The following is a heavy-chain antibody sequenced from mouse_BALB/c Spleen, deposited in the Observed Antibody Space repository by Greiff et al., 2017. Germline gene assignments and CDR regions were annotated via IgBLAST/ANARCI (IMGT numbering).Heavy chain of an antibody. CDR1: GFTFSSFG. D-gene: IGHD2-3*01. V-gene: IGHV5-17*02. J-gene: IGHJ2*01. CDR2: ISSGSSTI. Sequence: DVMLVESGGGLVQPGGSRKLSCAASGFTFSSFGMHWVRQAPEKGLEWVAYISSGSSTIYYADTVKGRFTISRDNPKNTLFLQMTSLRSEDTAMYYCARWLLSFDYWGQGTTLTVSS. CDR3: ARWLLSFDY.